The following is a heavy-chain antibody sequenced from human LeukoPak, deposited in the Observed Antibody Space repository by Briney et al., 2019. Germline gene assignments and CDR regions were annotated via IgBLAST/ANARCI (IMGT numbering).Heavy chain of an antibody. V-gene: IGHV3-23*01. CDR2: ISGSGGST. CDR3: AKAGGRWLQCDY. Sequence: GGSLRLSCAASGFTFSSYVMSWVRQAPGKGLEWVSAISGSGGSTYYADSVKGRFTISRDNSKNTLYLQMNSLRAEDTAVYYCAKAGGRWLQCDYWGQGTLVTVSS. J-gene: IGHJ4*02. CDR1: GFTFSSYV. D-gene: IGHD5-24*01.